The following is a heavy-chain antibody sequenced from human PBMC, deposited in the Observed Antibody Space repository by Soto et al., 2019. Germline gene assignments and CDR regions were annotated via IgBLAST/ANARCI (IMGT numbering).Heavy chain of an antibody. CDR1: GYPFTGRF. CDR2: ISPKTGDT. CDR3: ALIEKTTIA. V-gene: IGHV1-2*04. D-gene: IGHD4-4*01. Sequence: ASVKVSCKASGYPFTGRFMYRVRQAPGQGLEWMGWISPKTGDTKYAQRFQDWVTMTRDTSISTVYMELTSLKSDDTATYYCALIEKTTIAWGQGTLVTVSS. J-gene: IGHJ4*02.